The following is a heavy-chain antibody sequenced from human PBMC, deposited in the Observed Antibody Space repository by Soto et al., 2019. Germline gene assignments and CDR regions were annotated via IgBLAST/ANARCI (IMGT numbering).Heavy chain of an antibody. J-gene: IGHJ5*02. Sequence: ASETLSLTCAVSGGSISSSNWWSWVRQPPGKGLEWIGEIYHSGSTNYNPSLKSQVTISVDKSKNQFSLKLSSVTAADTAVYYCARWVVVAATQKNWFDPWGQGTLVTVSS. CDR3: ARWVVVAATQKNWFDP. CDR2: IYHSGST. CDR1: GGSISSSNW. D-gene: IGHD2-15*01. V-gene: IGHV4-4*02.